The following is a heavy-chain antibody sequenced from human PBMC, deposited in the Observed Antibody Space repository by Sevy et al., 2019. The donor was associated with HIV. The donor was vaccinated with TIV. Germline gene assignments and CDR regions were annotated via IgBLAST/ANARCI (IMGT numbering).Heavy chain of an antibody. CDR1: GYTFTSYG. CDR2: ISAYNGNT. Sequence: ASVKVSCKASGYTFTSYGISWVRQAPGQGLEWMGWISAYNGNTNYAQKLQGRVTMTTDTSTSTAYMELRSLRSDDTAVYYCARSSAVVSYSFRLPVSRGHDAFDIWGQGTMVTVSS. J-gene: IGHJ3*02. D-gene: IGHD5-18*01. V-gene: IGHV1-18*01. CDR3: ARSSAVVSYSFRLPVSRGHDAFDI.